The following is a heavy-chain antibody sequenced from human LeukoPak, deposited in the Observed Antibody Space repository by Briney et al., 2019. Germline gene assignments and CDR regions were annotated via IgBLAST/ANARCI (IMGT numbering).Heavy chain of an antibody. D-gene: IGHD2-8*01. CDR1: GFTVSSYY. Sequence: GGSLRLSCAASGFTVSSYYMTWVRQAPGKGLEWVSVMYSGGSTYYADSVKGRVAISRDNAKNTLYLQMNSLRAEDTAVYYCARGVNGNSDYWGQGTLVTVSS. V-gene: IGHV3-66*01. CDR3: ARGVNGNSDY. CDR2: MYSGGST. J-gene: IGHJ4*02.